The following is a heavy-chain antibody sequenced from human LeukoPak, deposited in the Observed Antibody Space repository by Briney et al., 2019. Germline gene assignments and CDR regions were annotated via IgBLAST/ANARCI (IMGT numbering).Heavy chain of an antibody. Sequence: ASVKLSCTASGYTFTTYDINWERQATGQGLELMGWMNPTSGNSGSSQKFQGRVTMTWRNSVRTAYMEQDSLISEDHAVYYYGRSAGYGPLDYWGQGTLVTVSS. CDR3: GRSAGYGPLDY. D-gene: IGHD3-9*01. J-gene: IGHJ4*02. CDR2: MNPTSGNS. V-gene: IGHV1-8*01. CDR1: GYTFTTYD.